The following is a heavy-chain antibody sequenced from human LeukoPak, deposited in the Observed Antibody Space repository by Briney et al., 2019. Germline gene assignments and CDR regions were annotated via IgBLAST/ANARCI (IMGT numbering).Heavy chain of an antibody. CDR2: IYPGDSHI. D-gene: IGHD3-22*01. CDR3: ARPYYGASDY. Sequence: GESLKISCQGSGYSFTNYWIGWVRQMPGKGLERMGIIYPGDSHIRLSPSFQGQVTISADKSNSTAYLQWSSLKASDTAMYYCARPYYGASDYWGQGTLVTVSS. J-gene: IGHJ4*02. V-gene: IGHV5-51*01. CDR1: GYSFTNYW.